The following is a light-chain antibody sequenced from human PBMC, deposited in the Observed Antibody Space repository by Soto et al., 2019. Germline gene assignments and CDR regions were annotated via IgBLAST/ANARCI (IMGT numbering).Light chain of an antibody. CDR2: GNS. CDR1: SSNIGAGYD. Sequence: QSVLTQPPSVSGAPGQRVTISCTGSSSNIGAGYDVHWYQQLPGTAPKLLIYGNSNRPSGVPDRFSGSKSGTSASLAITGLQAEDKADYYCQSYDSSLSGLVFGGGTKVTVL. CDR3: QSYDSSLSGLV. J-gene: IGLJ2*01. V-gene: IGLV1-40*01.